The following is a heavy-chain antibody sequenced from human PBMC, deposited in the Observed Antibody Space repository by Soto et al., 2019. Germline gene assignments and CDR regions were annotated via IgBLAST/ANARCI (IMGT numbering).Heavy chain of an antibody. CDR1: GGSISSGGYS. CDR3: ARARKDYYDSSGYDYYYYYGMDV. Sequence: QLQLQESGSGLVKPSQTLSLTCAVSGGSISSGGYSWSWIRQPQGKGLEWIGYIYHSGSTYYNPSLKSRVTISVDRSKNQFSLKLSSVTAADTAVYYCARARKDYYDSSGYDYYYYYGMDVWGQGTTVTVSS. D-gene: IGHD3-22*01. CDR2: IYHSGST. V-gene: IGHV4-30-2*01. J-gene: IGHJ6*02.